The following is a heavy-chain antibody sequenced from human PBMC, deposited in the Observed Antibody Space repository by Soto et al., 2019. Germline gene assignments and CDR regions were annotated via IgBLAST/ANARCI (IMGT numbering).Heavy chain of an antibody. CDR2: IYYSGST. CDR1: GGSISSYY. Sequence: SETLSLTCTVSGGSISSYYWSWIRQPPGKGLEWIGYIYYSGSTNYNPSLKSRVTISVDTSKNQFSLKLSSVTAADTAVYYCARVLRYFTSRPYYYYYGMDVWGQGTTVTVSS. V-gene: IGHV4-59*01. J-gene: IGHJ6*02. D-gene: IGHD3-9*01. CDR3: ARVLRYFTSRPYYYYYGMDV.